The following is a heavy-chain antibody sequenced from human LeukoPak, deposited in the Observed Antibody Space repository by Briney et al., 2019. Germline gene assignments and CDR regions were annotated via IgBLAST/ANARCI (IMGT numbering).Heavy chain of an antibody. V-gene: IGHV4-61*01. CDR1: GGSISSGSYY. CDR3: ARSSSSWYSNWFDP. Sequence: PSQTLSLTCTVSGGSISSGSYYWSWIRQPPGKGLEWIGYIYYSGSTNYNPSLKGRVTISVDTSKNQFSLKLSSVTAADTAVYYCARSSSSWYSNWFDPWGQGTLVTVSS. D-gene: IGHD6-13*01. J-gene: IGHJ5*02. CDR2: IYYSGST.